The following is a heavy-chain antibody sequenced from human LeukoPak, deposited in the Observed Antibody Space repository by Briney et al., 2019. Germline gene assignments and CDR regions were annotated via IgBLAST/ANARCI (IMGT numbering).Heavy chain of an antibody. V-gene: IGHV3-72*01. CDR2: SRSDTYSYTT. CDR3: ATSGREDSYGEFDY. D-gene: IGHD5-18*01. J-gene: IGHJ4*02. Sequence: GGSLRLSCAASGFIFSDRYMDWVRQAPGKGLEWVGRSRSDTYSYTTEYAASVKGRFTISRDYSKNSLYLQMNSLKTGDTAVYYCATSGREDSYGEFDYWGQGTLVTVSS. CDR1: GFIFSDRY.